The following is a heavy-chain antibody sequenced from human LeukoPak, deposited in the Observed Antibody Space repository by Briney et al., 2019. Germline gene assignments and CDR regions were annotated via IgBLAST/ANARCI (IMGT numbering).Heavy chain of an antibody. Sequence: SETLSLTCTVSGGSISSYYWSWIRQPPGKGLEWIGYIYYSGSTNYNPSLKSRVTISVDTSKNQFSLKLSSVTAADTAVYYCARGPQRITMIVVVITGFDYWGQGTLVTVSS. CDR1: GGSISSYY. J-gene: IGHJ4*02. D-gene: IGHD3-22*01. CDR2: IYYSGST. CDR3: ARGPQRITMIVVVITGFDY. V-gene: IGHV4-59*08.